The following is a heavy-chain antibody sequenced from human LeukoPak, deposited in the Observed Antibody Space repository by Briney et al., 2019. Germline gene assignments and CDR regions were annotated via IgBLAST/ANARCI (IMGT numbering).Heavy chain of an antibody. D-gene: IGHD5-12*01. CDR1: GYTFTSYG. J-gene: IGHJ4*02. CDR3: ARIRERGYSGYDWGAVAGKYYFDY. CDR2: INPSGGST. Sequence: ASVKVSCKASGYTFTSYGISWVRQAPGQWLEWMGIINPSGGSTSYAQKLQGRVTMTTDTSTSTAYMELRSLRSDDTAVYYCARIRERGYSGYDWGAVAGKYYFDYWGQGTLVTVSS. V-gene: IGHV1-18*01.